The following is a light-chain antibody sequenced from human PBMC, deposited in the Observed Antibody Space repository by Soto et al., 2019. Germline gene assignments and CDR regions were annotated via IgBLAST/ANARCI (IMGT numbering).Light chain of an antibody. J-gene: IGLJ1*01. Sequence: QSVLTQPRSVSGSPGQSVTISCTGASSDIGLYNYVSWYQQHPDTAPKLMIFDVSKRPSGVPDRFSGSKSGNTASLTISGLQTEDEADYFCCSYAGTSDVFGTGTKLTVL. CDR2: DVS. V-gene: IGLV2-11*01. CDR3: CSYAGTSDV. CDR1: SSDIGLYNY.